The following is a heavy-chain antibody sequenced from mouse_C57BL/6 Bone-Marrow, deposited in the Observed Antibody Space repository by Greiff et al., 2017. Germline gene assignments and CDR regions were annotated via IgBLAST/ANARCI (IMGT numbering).Heavy chain of an antibody. V-gene: IGHV5-4*01. CDR2: ISDGGSYT. Sequence: EVKVVESGGGLVKPGGSLKLSCAASGFTFSSYAMSWVRQTPEKRLEWVATISDGGSYTYYTDNVKGRFTISRDNAKNNRYLQMSHLKSEEPAMYYCARDQVHTRRYWYFDVWGTGTTVTVSS. CDR3: ARDQVHTRRYWYFDV. J-gene: IGHJ1*03. D-gene: IGHD2-14*01. CDR1: GFTFSSYA.